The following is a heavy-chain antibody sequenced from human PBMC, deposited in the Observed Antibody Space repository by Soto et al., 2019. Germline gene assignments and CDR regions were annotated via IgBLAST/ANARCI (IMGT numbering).Heavy chain of an antibody. D-gene: IGHD4-17*01. V-gene: IGHV3-15*07. CDR2: IKSKTDGGTT. Sequence: EVQLVESGGGLVKPGGSLRLSCAASGFTFSNPWMNWVGQAQGKGLGWVGRIKSKTDGGTTDYAAPVKGRFTISKDVSKNTLYLHMNSLKTEDKAVYYCTTDFGNYGEGWNWGQGTLVTVSS. CDR3: TTDFGNYGEGWN. J-gene: IGHJ4*02. CDR1: GFTFSNPW.